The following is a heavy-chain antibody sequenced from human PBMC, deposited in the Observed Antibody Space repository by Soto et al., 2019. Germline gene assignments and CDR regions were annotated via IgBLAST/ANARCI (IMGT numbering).Heavy chain of an antibody. D-gene: IGHD5-18*01. J-gene: IGHJ4*02. CDR3: AVGTAMGRSGGGDY. V-gene: IGHV4-4*07. CDR1: GGSISSYY. CDR2: IYTSGST. Sequence: QVQLQESGPGLVKPSETLSLTCTVSGGSISSYYWSWIRQPAGKGLEWIGRIYTSGSTNYNPSLKSRVTMSVDTSKNQFALKLSSVTAADTAVYYCAVGTAMGRSGGGDYWGQGTLVTVSS.